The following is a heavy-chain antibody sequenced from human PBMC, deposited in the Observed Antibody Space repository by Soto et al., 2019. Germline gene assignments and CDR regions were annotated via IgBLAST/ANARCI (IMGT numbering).Heavy chain of an antibody. CDR3: AKDRTYYYDSSGYYYDYYYGMDV. Sequence: GGSLRLSCAASGFTFSSYAMSWVRQAPGKGLEWVSASSGSGGSTYYADSVKGRFTISRDNSKNTLYLQMNSLRAEDTAVYYCAKDRTYYYDSSGYYYDYYYGMDVWGQGTTVTVSS. J-gene: IGHJ6*02. CDR2: SSGSGGST. V-gene: IGHV3-23*01. D-gene: IGHD3-22*01. CDR1: GFTFSSYA.